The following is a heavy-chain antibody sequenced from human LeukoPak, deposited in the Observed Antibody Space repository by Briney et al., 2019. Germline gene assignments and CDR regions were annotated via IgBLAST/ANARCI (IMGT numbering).Heavy chain of an antibody. CDR3: ARGSLGYSSSWYYYYGMDA. Sequence: ASVKVSCKASGYTFTSYGISWVRQAPGQGLEWMGWISAYNGNTNYAQKLQGRVTMTTDTSTSTAYMELRSLRSDDTAVYYCARGSLGYSSSWYYYYGMDAWGQGTTVTVSS. J-gene: IGHJ6*02. CDR2: ISAYNGNT. D-gene: IGHD6-13*01. V-gene: IGHV1-18*01. CDR1: GYTFTSYG.